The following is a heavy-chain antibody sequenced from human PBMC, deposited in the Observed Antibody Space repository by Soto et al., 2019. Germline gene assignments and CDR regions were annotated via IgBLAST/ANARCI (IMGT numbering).Heavy chain of an antibody. V-gene: IGHV3-23*01. CDR1: GFTFSSYA. CDR3: AKDRSYQGTGIHAFDI. J-gene: IGHJ3*02. Sequence: GGSLRLSCAASGFTFSSYAMSWVRQAPGKGLEWVSAISGSGGSTYYADSVKGRFTISRDNSKNTLYLQMNSLRAEDTAVYYCAKDRSYQGTGIHAFDIWGQGTMVTVSS. D-gene: IGHD3-9*01. CDR2: ISGSGGST.